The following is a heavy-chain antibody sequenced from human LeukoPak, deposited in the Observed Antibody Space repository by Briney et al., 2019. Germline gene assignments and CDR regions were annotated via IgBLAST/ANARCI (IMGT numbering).Heavy chain of an antibody. CDR2: TYYRSKWYN. V-gene: IGHV6-1*01. CDR3: ARDRTMGYYYYYYGMDV. CDR1: GDSVSSNSAA. D-gene: IGHD3-3*01. Sequence: SQTLSLTCAISGDSVSSNSAAWNWIRQSPSRGLEWLGRTYYRSKWYNDYAVSVKSRITINPDTSKNQFSLQLNSVTSEDTAVYYCARDRTMGYYYYYYGMDVWGQGTTVTVSS. J-gene: IGHJ6*02.